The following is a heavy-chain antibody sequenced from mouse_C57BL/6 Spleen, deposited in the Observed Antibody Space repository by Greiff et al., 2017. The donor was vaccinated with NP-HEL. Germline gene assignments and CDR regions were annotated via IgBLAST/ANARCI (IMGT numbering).Heavy chain of an antibody. J-gene: IGHJ1*03. V-gene: IGHV1-53*01. CDR3: ARHGSSRPYWYFDV. D-gene: IGHD1-1*01. Sequence: QVQLQQSGTELVKPGASVKLSCKASGYTFTSYWMHWVKQRPGQGLEWIGNINPSNGGTNYNEKFKSKATLTVDKSSSTAYMQLSSLTSEDSAVYYCARHGSSRPYWYFDVWGTGTTVTVSS. CDR2: INPSNGGT. CDR1: GYTFTSYW.